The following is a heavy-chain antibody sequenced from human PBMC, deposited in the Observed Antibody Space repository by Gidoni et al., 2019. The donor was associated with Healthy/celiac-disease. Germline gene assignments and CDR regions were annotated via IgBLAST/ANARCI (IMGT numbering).Heavy chain of an antibody. Sequence: QVQLVQSGAEVKKPGSSVKVSCKASGGTFSSYAISWVRQAPGQGLERMGGIIPIFGTANYAQKFQGRVTMTADKSTSTAYMELSSLRSEDTAVYYCARGGLPYGSGSYDYYYYYMDVWGKGTTVTVSS. J-gene: IGHJ6*03. V-gene: IGHV1-69*06. D-gene: IGHD3-10*01. CDR3: ARGGLPYGSGSYDYYYYYMDV. CDR2: IIPIFGTA. CDR1: GGTFSSYA.